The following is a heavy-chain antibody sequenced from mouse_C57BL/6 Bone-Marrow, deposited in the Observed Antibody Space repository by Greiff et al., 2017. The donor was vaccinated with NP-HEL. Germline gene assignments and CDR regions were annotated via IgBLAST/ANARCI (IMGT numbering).Heavy chain of an antibody. D-gene: IGHD1-1*01. CDR2: IYPGSGNT. Sequence: VQLQQSGPELVKPGASVKISCKASGYSFTSYYIHWVKQRPGQGLEWIGWIYPGSGNTKYNEKFKGKAPLTADTSSSTAYLQLSSITSEDSAVYYCARTDFYCGSGYGFAYWGQGTLVTVSA. V-gene: IGHV1-66*01. CDR3: ARTDFYCGSGYGFAY. CDR1: GYSFTSYY. J-gene: IGHJ3*01.